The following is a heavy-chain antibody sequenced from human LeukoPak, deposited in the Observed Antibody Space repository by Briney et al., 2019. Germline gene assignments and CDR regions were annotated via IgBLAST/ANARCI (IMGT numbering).Heavy chain of an antibody. V-gene: IGHV1-24*01. Sequence: ASVKVSCKVPGYTLTELSMHWVRQAPGKGLEWMGGFDPEDGETIYAQKFQGRVTMTEDTSTDTAYMELSSLRSEDTAVYYCATVRGYCSSTSCYRFRDAFDIWGQGTMVTVSS. CDR2: FDPEDGET. CDR1: GYTLTELS. J-gene: IGHJ3*02. D-gene: IGHD2-2*02. CDR3: ATVRGYCSSTSCYRFRDAFDI.